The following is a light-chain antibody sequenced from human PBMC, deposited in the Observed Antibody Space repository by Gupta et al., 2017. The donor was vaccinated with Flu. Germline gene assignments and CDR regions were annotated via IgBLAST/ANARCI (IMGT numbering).Light chain of an antibody. J-gene: IGKJ4*01. CDR1: QSVIYNPNNKTY. Sequence: MGERATINCKSSQSVIYNPNNKTYLAWYQQKAGQPPRVVIYWASTREFGVPDRFSGSGSGTDFTLTITSLQAEDVAVYYCQQYLSFPLTFACGTKLEIK. CDR3: QQYLSFPLT. CDR2: WAS. V-gene: IGKV4-1*01.